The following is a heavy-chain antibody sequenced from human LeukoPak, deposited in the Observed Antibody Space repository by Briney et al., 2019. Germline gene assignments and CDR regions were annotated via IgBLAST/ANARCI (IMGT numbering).Heavy chain of an antibody. CDR2: IKQDGSEK. V-gene: IGHV3-7*01. Sequence: GGSLRLSCAASGFTFSSYWMSWVRQAPGKGLEWVANIKQDGSEKYYVDSVKGRFTISRDNAKNSLYLQMNSLRAEDTAVYYCARGAVTRDGYYFDYWGQGTLVTVSS. D-gene: IGHD4-11*01. CDR3: ARGAVTRDGYYFDY. J-gene: IGHJ4*02. CDR1: GFTFSSYW.